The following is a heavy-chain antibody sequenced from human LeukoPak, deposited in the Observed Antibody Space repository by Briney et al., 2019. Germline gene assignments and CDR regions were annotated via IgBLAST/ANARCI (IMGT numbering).Heavy chain of an antibody. Sequence: GGSLRLSCAASGFTFGTFDMSWVRQAPGKGLEWVSTLACLDASCTEYYSDSVKGRFSISRDKSKSTLSLQVNSLRVADTAMYYCVRDSEGSFDYWGQGTLVTVSS. CDR3: VRDSEGSFDY. CDR2: LACLDASCTE. V-gene: IGHV3-23*01. J-gene: IGHJ4*02. D-gene: IGHD3-10*01. CDR1: GFTFGTFD.